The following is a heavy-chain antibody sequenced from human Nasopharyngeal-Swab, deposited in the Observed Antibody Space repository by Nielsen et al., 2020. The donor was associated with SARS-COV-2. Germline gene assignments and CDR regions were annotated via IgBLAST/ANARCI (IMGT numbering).Heavy chain of an antibody. CDR3: ARGSPRRHYGDYGDFDY. CDR2: IGTAGDT. V-gene: IGHV3-13*01. Sequence: GESLKISCAASGFTFSSYAMHWVRQAPGKGLEWVSAIGTAGDTYYPGSVKGRFTISRENAKNSLYLQMNSLRAGDTAVYYCARGSPRRHYGDYGDFDYWGQGTLVTVSS. J-gene: IGHJ4*02. D-gene: IGHD4-17*01. CDR1: GFTFSSYA.